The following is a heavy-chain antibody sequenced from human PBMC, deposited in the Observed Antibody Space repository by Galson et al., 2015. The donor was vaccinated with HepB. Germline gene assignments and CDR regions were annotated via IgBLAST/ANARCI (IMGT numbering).Heavy chain of an antibody. CDR1: GFTFSSYS. CDR2: ISSSSSYI. D-gene: IGHD1-26*01. CDR3: AREVLVGATTSGTYYFDY. Sequence: SLRLSCAASGFTFSSYSMNWVRQAPGKGLEWVSSISSSSSYIYYADSVKGRFTISRDNAKNSLYLQMNSLRAEDTAVYYCAREVLVGATTSGTYYFDYWGQGTLVTVSS. J-gene: IGHJ4*02. V-gene: IGHV3-21*01.